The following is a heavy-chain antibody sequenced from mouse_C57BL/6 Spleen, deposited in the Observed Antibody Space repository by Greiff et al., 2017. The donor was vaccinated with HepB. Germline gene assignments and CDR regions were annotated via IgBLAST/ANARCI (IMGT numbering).Heavy chain of an antibody. V-gene: IGHV1-69*01. D-gene: IGHD1-1*01. CDR2: IDPSDSYT. CDR3: ARSHYGSPWYFDV. Sequence: QVQLQQPGAELVMPGASVKLSCKASGYTFTSYWMHWVKQRPGQGLEWIGEIDPSDSYTNYNQKFKGKSTLTVDKSSSTAYMQLSSLTSEDSAVYYCARSHYGSPWYFDVWGTGTTVTVSS. CDR1: GYTFTSYW. J-gene: IGHJ1*03.